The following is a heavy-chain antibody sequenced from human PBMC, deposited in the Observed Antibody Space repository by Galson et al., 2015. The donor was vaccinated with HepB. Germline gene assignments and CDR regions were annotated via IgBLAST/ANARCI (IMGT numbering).Heavy chain of an antibody. CDR2: IGGSGVST. J-gene: IGHJ4*02. CDR3: ARVYQDNSGGDY. D-gene: IGHD2-8*02. Sequence: SLRLSCAVSGLTFRNFAMSWVRQAPGKGLEWVSTIGGSGVSTFYADAVKGRFTISRDNSKNTLFLQMNNLRGEDTAVYYCARVYQDNSGGDYWGQGTLVTVSS. CDR1: GLTFRNFA. V-gene: IGHV3-23*01.